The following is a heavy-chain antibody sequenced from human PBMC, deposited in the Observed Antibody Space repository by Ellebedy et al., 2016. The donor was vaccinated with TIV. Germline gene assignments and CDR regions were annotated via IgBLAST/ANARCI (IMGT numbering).Heavy chain of an antibody. V-gene: IGHV3-15*04. Sequence: GESLKISXVASGLTFTNAWMAWARQAPGKGLEWVGHIARKSDGGTERYAAPVGGRFTISRDDSKNTVYLQMDSLKPEDTGLYFCTGSCLGYWGQGTLVTVSS. CDR2: IARKSDGGTE. CDR3: TGSCLGY. CDR1: GLTFTNAW. D-gene: IGHD3-10*01. J-gene: IGHJ4*02.